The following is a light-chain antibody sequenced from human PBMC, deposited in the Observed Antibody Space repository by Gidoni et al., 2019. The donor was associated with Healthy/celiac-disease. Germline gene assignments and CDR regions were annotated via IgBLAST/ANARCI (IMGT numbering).Light chain of an antibody. J-gene: IGKJ4*01. CDR3: QQYGSSSLT. Sequence: IVFTQSPGTLSLSPGERATLSCRASQSVSSSYLAWYQQKPGQAPRLLIYGASSRATGIPDRFSGSGSGTDFTLTISRLEPEDFAVYYCQQYGSSSLTFACGTKVEIK. CDR2: GAS. V-gene: IGKV3-20*01. CDR1: QSVSSSY.